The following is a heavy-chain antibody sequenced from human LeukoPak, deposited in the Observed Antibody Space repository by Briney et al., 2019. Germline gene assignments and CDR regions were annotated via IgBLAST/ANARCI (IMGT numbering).Heavy chain of an antibody. D-gene: IGHD6-13*01. J-gene: IGHJ5*02. V-gene: IGHV1-46*01. CDR1: GYTFTSYY. CDR2: INPSGGST. CDR3: ARDKPRRVLAQQLATGGWFDP. Sequence: ASVKVSCKASGYTFTSYYMHWVRQAPGQGLEWMGIINPSGGSTSYAQKFQGRVTMTRDMSTSTVYMELSSLRSEGTAVYYCARDKPRRVLAQQLATGGWFDPWGQGTLVTVSS.